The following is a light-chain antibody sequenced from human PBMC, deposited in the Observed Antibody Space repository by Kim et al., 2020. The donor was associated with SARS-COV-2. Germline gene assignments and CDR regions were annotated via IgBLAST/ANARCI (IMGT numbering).Light chain of an antibody. CDR1: ASDIGRYNF. V-gene: IGLV2-14*03. Sequence: GQSINISCFGSASDIGRYNFISWYQHQAGRAPKLLLYDVGRRASGISDLISGAKSGNSASLTISGLRTEDEGTYYCTACRGQMTWLFGGGTKVTVL. CDR2: DVG. CDR3: TACRGQMTWL. J-gene: IGLJ3*02.